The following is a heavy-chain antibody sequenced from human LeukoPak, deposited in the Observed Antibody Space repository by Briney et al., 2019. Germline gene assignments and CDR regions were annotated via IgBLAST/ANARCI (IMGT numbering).Heavy chain of an antibody. CDR2: INAGNGNT. V-gene: IGHV1-3*01. CDR1: GYTFTGYY. Sequence: ASVKVSCKASGYTFTGYYMHWVRQAPGQRLEWMGWINAGNGNTKYSQKFQGRVTITRDTSASTAYMELSSLRSEDTAVYYCARSVLWFGELLHSYYFDYWGQGTLVTVSS. CDR3: ARSVLWFGELLHSYYFDY. D-gene: IGHD3-10*01. J-gene: IGHJ4*02.